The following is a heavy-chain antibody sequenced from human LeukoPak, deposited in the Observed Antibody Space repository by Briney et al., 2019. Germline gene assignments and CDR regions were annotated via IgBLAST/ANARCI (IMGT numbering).Heavy chain of an antibody. V-gene: IGHV3-7*01. Sequence: GSLRLSCVASGFTFSSSWMSWVRQGPGKGPEWVANMNQDGSRKYYVDSVKGRFTISRDNAKNSLFLQMNGLRDEDTAVYYCTRDSQGSGTYSTDHWGQGTLVTVSS. CDR2: MNQDGSRK. CDR1: GFTFSSSW. D-gene: IGHD3-10*01. CDR3: TRDSQGSGTYSTDH. J-gene: IGHJ4*02.